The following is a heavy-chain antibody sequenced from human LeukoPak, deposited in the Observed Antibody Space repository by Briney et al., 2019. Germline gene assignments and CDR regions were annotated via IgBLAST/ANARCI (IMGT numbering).Heavy chain of an antibody. CDR3: ARGPTTGDLLRRFDP. D-gene: IGHD1-26*01. V-gene: IGHV4-4*07. CDR2: IYSSEST. CDR1: GGSISRYY. Sequence: PSETLSLTCTVSGGSISRYYWSWIRQPAGKGLEWIGRIYSSESTNYNPSLKSRVTMSVDTSKNQFSLKLSSVTATDTAVYYCARGPTTGDLLRRFDPWGQGTLVTVSS. J-gene: IGHJ5*02.